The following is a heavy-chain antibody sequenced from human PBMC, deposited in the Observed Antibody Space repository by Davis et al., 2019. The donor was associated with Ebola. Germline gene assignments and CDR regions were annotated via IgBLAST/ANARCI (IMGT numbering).Heavy chain of an antibody. CDR3: ARTYYDFWSGYSNPIYYGMDV. Sequence: SGPTLVKPTETLTLTCTVSGFSLSNARMGVSWIRQPPGKALEWLAHIFSNDEKSYSTSLKSRLTISKDTSKSQVVLTMTNMDPVDTATYYCARTYYDFWSGYSNPIYYGMDVWGQGTTVTVSS. J-gene: IGHJ6*02. D-gene: IGHD3-3*01. CDR2: IFSNDEK. V-gene: IGHV2-26*01. CDR1: GFSLSNARMG.